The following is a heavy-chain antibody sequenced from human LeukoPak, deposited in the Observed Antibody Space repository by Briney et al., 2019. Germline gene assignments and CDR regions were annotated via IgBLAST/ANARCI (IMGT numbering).Heavy chain of an antibody. CDR3: AKDLRSSSWYAEPYFDY. CDR2: ISYVGSNK. V-gene: IGHV3-30*04. Sequence: PGGSLRLSCAASGFTFSSYAMHWVRQAPGKGLEWVAVISYVGSNKYYADSVKGRFTISRDNSKNTLYLQMNSLRAEDTAVYYCAKDLRSSSWYAEPYFDYWGQGTLVTVSS. CDR1: GFTFSSYA. D-gene: IGHD6-13*01. J-gene: IGHJ4*02.